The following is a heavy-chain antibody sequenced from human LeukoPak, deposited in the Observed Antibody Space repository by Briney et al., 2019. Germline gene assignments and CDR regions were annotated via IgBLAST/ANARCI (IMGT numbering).Heavy chain of an antibody. CDR3: ARHWEGPFDY. CDR1: GGSISSSSYY. Sequence: PSETLSLTCSVSGGSISSSSYYWGWIRQPPGKGLEWIGTIYYSGSTYYNPSLKSRVTISVDTSKNQFSLKLSSVTAADTAVYYCARHWEGPFDYWGQGTLVTVSS. D-gene: IGHD1-26*01. V-gene: IGHV4-39*01. J-gene: IGHJ4*02. CDR2: IYYSGST.